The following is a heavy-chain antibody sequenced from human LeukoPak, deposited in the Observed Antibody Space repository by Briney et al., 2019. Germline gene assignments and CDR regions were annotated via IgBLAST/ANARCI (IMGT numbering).Heavy chain of an antibody. D-gene: IGHD2/OR15-2a*01. CDR3: AKDQSRDYFRGADY. Sequence: PGGSLRLSCAASGFTFSDYSMNWVRQAPGKGLEWVSAIRGDGATKFYADSVKGRFTVSRDNSKNTVYLQMNSLRAEDTAVYYCAKDQSRDYFRGADYWGQGTLVTVSS. J-gene: IGHJ4*02. V-gene: IGHV3-23*01. CDR2: IRGDGATK. CDR1: GFTFSDYS.